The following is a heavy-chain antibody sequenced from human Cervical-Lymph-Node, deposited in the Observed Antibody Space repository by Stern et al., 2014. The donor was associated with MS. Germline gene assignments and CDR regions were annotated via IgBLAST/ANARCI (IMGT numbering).Heavy chain of an antibody. Sequence: QVQLVQSGAEVKKPGASVRVSCKASGYTFSSYGISWVRQAPGQGLEWMGWISAYDGNTNYAQKLQGRVTMTTDTSTSTVYMELRSLRSDDTAVYFCARDQGGWSYYGMDVWGQGTTVTVSS. CDR2: ISAYDGNT. V-gene: IGHV1-18*01. J-gene: IGHJ6*02. CDR3: ARDQGGWSYYGMDV. D-gene: IGHD6-19*01. CDR1: GYTFSSYG.